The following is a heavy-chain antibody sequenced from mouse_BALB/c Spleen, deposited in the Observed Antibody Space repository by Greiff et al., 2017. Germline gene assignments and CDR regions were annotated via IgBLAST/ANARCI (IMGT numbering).Heavy chain of an antibody. CDR1: GFTFTDYY. J-gene: IGHJ3*01. D-gene: IGHD1-1*01. CDR3: ANYYGSSAPFAY. V-gene: IGHV7-3*02. CDR2: IRNKANGYTT. Sequence: EVKVVESGGGLVQPGGSLRLSCATSGFTFTDYYMSWVRQPPGKALEWLGFIRNKANGYTTEYSASVKGRFTISRDNSQSILYLQMNTLRAEDSATYYCANYYGSSAPFAYWGQGTLVTVSA.